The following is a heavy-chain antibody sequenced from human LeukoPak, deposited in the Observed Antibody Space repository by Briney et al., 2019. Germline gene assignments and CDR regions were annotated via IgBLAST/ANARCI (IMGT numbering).Heavy chain of an antibody. CDR2: IYWDDDK. V-gene: IGHV2-5*02. Sequence: ESGPTLVKPTQTLTLTCTFSGFSLSTSRVGVAWIRQPPGKALEWLAVIYWDDDKRYSPSLKTRLTMTKDTSKNQVVLTMTNMDPVDTATYYCAHNLAWEVYFNYWGQGTLVTVSS. D-gene: IGHD1-26*01. CDR3: AHNLAWEVYFNY. J-gene: IGHJ4*02. CDR1: GFSLSTSRVG.